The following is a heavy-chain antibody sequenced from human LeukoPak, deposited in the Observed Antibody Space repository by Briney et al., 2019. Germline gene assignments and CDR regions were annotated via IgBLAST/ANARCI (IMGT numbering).Heavy chain of an antibody. D-gene: IGHD3-22*01. V-gene: IGHV1-69*04. CDR3: ARDRWDYYDSSGYQGSY. J-gene: IGHJ4*02. Sequence: SVKVSCKASGGTFSSYAISWVRQAPGQGLEWMGRIIPILGIANYAQKFQGRVTITADKSTSTAYMELSSLRSEDTAVYYCARDRWDYYDSSGYQGSYWGQGTLVTVSS. CDR2: IIPILGIA. CDR1: GGTFSSYA.